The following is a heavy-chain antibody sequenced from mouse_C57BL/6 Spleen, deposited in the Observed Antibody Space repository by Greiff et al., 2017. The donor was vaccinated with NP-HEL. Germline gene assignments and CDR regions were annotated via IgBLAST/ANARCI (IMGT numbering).Heavy chain of an antibody. J-gene: IGHJ4*01. V-gene: IGHV10-1*01. D-gene: IGHD3-1*01. Sequence: EVQRVESGGGLVQPKGSLKLSCAASGFSFNTYAMNWVRQAPGKGLEWVARIRSKSNNYATYYADSVKDRFTISRDDSESMLYLQMNNLKTEDTAMYYCVRQLEGAMDYWGQGTSVTVSS. CDR2: IRSKSNNYAT. CDR3: VRQLEGAMDY. CDR1: GFSFNTYA.